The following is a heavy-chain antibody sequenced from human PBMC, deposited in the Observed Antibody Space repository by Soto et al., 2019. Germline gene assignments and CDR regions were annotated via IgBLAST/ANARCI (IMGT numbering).Heavy chain of an antibody. CDR1: GYTFISYG. Sequence: QVQLVQSGAEVKKPGASVKVSCKASGYTFISYGISWVRQAPGQGLEWMGWISAYNGNTNYAQKLQGRVTMTTDTSTSTAYMELRSLRSDDTAVYYCARDFRAGIYYCSGSSIDSWGQGTLVTVSS. V-gene: IGHV1-18*01. D-gene: IGHD3-10*01. J-gene: IGHJ4*02. CDR2: ISAYNGNT. CDR3: ARDFRAGIYYCSGSSIDS.